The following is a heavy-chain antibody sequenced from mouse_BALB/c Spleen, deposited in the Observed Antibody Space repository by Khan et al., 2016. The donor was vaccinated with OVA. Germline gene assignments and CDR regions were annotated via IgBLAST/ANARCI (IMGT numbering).Heavy chain of an antibody. Sequence: QVQLQQPGAELVRPGASVKLSCKASGYTFTSYWMNWVKQRPGQGLEWIGMIDPSDSETHYNQMFKDKATLTVDKSSSPAYMQFSSLTSEDSAVYYCARREKYGYDPSWFAYWGQGTLVTVSA. CDR3: ARREKYGYDPSWFAY. D-gene: IGHD2-2*01. V-gene: IGHV1-61*01. J-gene: IGHJ3*01. CDR1: GYTFTSYW. CDR2: IDPSDSET.